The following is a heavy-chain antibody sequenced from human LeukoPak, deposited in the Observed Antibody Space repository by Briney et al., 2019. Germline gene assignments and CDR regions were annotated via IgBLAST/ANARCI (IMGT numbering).Heavy chain of an antibody. CDR3: ARVNTHAFDI. Sequence: TSETLSLTCTVSGGSISSYYWSWIRQPPGKGLEWIGHIYYSGSTNYNPSLKSRVTISVDTSKNQFSLKLSSVTAADTAVYYCARVNTHAFDIWGQGTMVTVSS. V-gene: IGHV4-59*01. J-gene: IGHJ3*02. CDR2: IYYSGST. CDR1: GGSISSYY.